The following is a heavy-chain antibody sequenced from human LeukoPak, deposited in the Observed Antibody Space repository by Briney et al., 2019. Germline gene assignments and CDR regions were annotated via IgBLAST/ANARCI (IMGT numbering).Heavy chain of an antibody. J-gene: IGHJ4*02. Sequence: GGSLRLSCAASGFTFSCYSMNWVRQAPGKGLEWVSSISSSSSYTYYPDSVKGRFTISRDNAKNSLYLKMNSLRVEDTAVYYCARGRSSSVSMNEFWGQGTLVTVSS. CDR3: ARGRSSSVSMNEF. D-gene: IGHD3-10*01. CDR2: ISSSSSYT. V-gene: IGHV3-21*04. CDR1: GFTFSCYS.